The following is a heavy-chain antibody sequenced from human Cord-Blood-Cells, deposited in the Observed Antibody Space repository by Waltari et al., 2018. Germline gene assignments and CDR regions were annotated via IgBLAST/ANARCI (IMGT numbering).Heavy chain of an antibody. D-gene: IGHD3-16*01. CDR3: ARDSQLGFDY. Sequence: QVQLVESGGGVVQPGRCLRLSCEASGFTFSRYAMPWVRQAPGKVLGWVAVISYDGSNKYYADSVKGRFTISRDNSKNTLYLQMNSLRAEDTAVYYCARDSQLGFDYWGQGTLVTVSS. CDR2: ISYDGSNK. CDR1: GFTFSRYA. V-gene: IGHV3-30-3*01. J-gene: IGHJ4*02.